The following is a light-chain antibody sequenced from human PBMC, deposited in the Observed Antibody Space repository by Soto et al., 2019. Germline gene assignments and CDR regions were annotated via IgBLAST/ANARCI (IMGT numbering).Light chain of an antibody. Sequence: EIVLTQSPATLSLSPGERATLSCRASQSVSSYVAWYQQKPGRAPRLLIYDASNRATGIPARFRRSGSGKDFTLTISSLEPEDFAVYYCQQRSNWPAGALTFGGGTKVEIK. V-gene: IGKV3-11*01. CDR3: QQRSNWPAGALT. J-gene: IGKJ4*01. CDR1: QSVSSY. CDR2: DAS.